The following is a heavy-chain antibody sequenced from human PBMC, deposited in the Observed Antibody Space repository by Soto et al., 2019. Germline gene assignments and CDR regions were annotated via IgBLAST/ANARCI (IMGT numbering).Heavy chain of an antibody. V-gene: IGHV3-21*01. CDR3: ARGYHYYDSSGYAKWDAFDI. CDR1: GFTFSSYS. J-gene: IGHJ3*02. Sequence: GGSLRLSCAASGFTFSSYSMNWVRQAPGKGLEWVSSISSSSSYIYYADSVKGRFTISRDNAKNSLYLQMSSLRAEDTAVYYCARGYHYYDSSGYAKWDAFDIWGQGTMVTVSS. D-gene: IGHD3-22*01. CDR2: ISSSSSYI.